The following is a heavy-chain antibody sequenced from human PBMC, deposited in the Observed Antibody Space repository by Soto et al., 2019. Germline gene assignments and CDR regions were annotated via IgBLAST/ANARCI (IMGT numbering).Heavy chain of an antibody. CDR1: GFSLSTSGVG. CDR3: DRMGAILGYFAY. J-gene: IGHJ4*02. Sequence: SGPTRVNPTQTLTLTCTFSGFSLSTSGVGVGWILQPPGKALEWLALIYWDDDKRYSPSLKSRLTITKDTSKNQVVLTMTNMDPVVTATYYYDRMGAILGYFAYWGQGTRVTVFS. V-gene: IGHV2-5*02. CDR2: IYWDDDK. D-gene: IGHD1-26*01.